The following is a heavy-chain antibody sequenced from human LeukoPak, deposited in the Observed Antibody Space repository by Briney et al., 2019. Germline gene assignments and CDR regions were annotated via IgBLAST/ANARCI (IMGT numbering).Heavy chain of an antibody. J-gene: IGHJ4*02. CDR3: ARGYSSGWYKGLDH. CDR2: ILPIFNTS. D-gene: IGHD6-19*01. Sequence: SVKVSCKASGGTFSSYAVTWVRQAPGHGLEWMGGILPIFNTSNYAQKLQGRVTITADKSTSAVYMEMNTLRSEDTAVYYCARGYSSGWYKGLDHWGQGTLVTVSS. CDR1: GGTFSSYA. V-gene: IGHV1-69*06.